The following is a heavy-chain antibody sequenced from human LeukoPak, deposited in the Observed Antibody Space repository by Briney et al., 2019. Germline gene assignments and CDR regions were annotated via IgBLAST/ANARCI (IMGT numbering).Heavy chain of an antibody. J-gene: IGHJ4*02. CDR3: APTYSYTRGGYDY. CDR1: VGSISGSSYH. Sequence: SETLSLTCTVSVGSISGSSYHCGWIRQPPGKGLEWIGSINYSWHTYYNPSLESRVTISVDSSKNQFSLKVTSVTAADTALYYCAPTYSYTRGGYDYWGPGTLVTVSS. CDR2: INYSWHT. V-gene: IGHV4-39*01. D-gene: IGHD5-18*01.